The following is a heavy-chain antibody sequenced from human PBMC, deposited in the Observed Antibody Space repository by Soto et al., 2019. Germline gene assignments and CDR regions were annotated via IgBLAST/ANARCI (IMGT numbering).Heavy chain of an antibody. V-gene: IGHV3-23*01. CDR1: AFTFSSYA. Sequence: EVQLLESGGGLVQPGGSLRLSCAASAFTFSSYAMSWVRQSPGKGLEWVSGISGSGISTYYADSVKGRFSISRDNSKNTLYLQMDSLRAEETAVYYCARDPGAITVAGNFDYWGQGTLVNVSS. CDR2: ISGSGIST. J-gene: IGHJ4*02. CDR3: ARDPGAITVAGNFDY. D-gene: IGHD6-19*01.